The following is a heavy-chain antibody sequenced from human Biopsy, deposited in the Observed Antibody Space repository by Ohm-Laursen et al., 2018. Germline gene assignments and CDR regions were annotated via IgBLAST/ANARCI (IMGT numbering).Heavy chain of an antibody. J-gene: IGHJ2*01. CDR1: GGSISSYY. Sequence: GTLSLTCTVSGGSISSYYWSWIRQPPGQGLEWIGYIYYTGSTNYNPSLKSRVTISVDPSMNHLSLRLASVTAADTAVYYCARHAPSYSGSYWRYFDLWGRGTLVTVSS. V-gene: IGHV4-59*08. CDR2: IYYTGST. D-gene: IGHD1-26*01. CDR3: ARHAPSYSGSYWRYFDL.